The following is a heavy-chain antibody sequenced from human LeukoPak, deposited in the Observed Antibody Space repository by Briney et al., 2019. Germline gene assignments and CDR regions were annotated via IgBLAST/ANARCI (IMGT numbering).Heavy chain of an antibody. CDR3: ARGAVEGYYYYYYMDV. CDR2: IYYSGST. CDR1: GDSISTSSYY. J-gene: IGHJ6*03. D-gene: IGHD4-23*01. V-gene: IGHV4-39*07. Sequence: PSETLSLTCSVSGDSISTSSYYWGWIRQPPGKGLEWIGSIYYSGSTYYNPSPKSRVTISVDTSKNQFSLKLSSVTAADTAVYYCARGAVEGYYYYYYMDVWGKGTTVTISS.